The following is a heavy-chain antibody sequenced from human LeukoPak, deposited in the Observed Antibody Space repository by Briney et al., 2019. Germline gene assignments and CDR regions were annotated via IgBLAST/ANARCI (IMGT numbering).Heavy chain of an antibody. Sequence: ASVKVSCKASGGTFSSYAISWVRQAPGQGLEWMGGIIPIFGTANYAQKFQGRVTITTDESTSTAYMELSSLRSEDTAVYYCARDKLGIHWFDPWGQGTLVTVSS. CDR1: GGTFSSYA. CDR2: IIPIFGTA. D-gene: IGHD7-27*01. V-gene: IGHV1-69*05. CDR3: ARDKLGIHWFDP. J-gene: IGHJ5*02.